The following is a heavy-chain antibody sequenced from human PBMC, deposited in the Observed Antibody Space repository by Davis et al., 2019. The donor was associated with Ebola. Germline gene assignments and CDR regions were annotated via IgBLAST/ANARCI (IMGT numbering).Heavy chain of an antibody. CDR3: AKEGNSWAFDL. CDR1: GFTFSNFG. Sequence: GGSLRLSCAASGFTFSNFGIKWVRQAPGKGLEWVAFISYGGTNQYYADSVKGRFTITRDNSKNMVYLQMDDLRVEDTALYYCAKEGNSWAFDLWGQGTLVTVSS. J-gene: IGHJ5*02. CDR2: ISYGGTNQ. V-gene: IGHV3-30*02. D-gene: IGHD3-16*01.